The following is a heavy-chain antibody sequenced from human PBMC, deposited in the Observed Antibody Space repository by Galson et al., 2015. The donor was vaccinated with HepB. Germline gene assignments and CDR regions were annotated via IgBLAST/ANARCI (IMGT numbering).Heavy chain of an antibody. V-gene: IGHV3-9*01. CDR1: GFTFDDYA. CDR2: ISWNSGSI. Sequence: SLRLSCAASGFTFDDYAVHWVRQAPGKGLEWVSGISWNSGSIGYADSVKGRFTISRDNAKNSLYLQMNSLRAEDTALYYCAKDTSPAAGIEAIDYWGQGTLVTVSS. J-gene: IGHJ4*02. CDR3: AKDTSPAAGIEAIDY. D-gene: IGHD6-13*01.